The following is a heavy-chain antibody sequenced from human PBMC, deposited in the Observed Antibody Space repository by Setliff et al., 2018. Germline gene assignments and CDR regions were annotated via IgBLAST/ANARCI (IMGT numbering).Heavy chain of an antibody. J-gene: IGHJ4*02. CDR1: GYTLTELS. D-gene: IGHD1-26*01. V-gene: IGHV1-24*01. CDR2: FDPEDGET. Sequence: PSVKVSCKVSGYTLTELSRHWVRQAPGKGLEWMGGFDPEDGETIYAQKFQGRVTMTEDTSTDTAYMELSSLRSEDTAVYYCATGRGSYEGLDYWGQGTLVTVSS. CDR3: ATGRGSYEGLDY.